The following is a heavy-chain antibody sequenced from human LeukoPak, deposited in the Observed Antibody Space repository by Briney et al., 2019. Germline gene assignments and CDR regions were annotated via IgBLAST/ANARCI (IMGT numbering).Heavy chain of an antibody. J-gene: IGHJ4*02. Sequence: PSETLSLTCTVSGGSISSYYWSWIRQPPGKGLEWIGYIYYSGSTNYNPSLKSRVTISVDTSKNQFSLKLRSVTAADTAVYYCARASSWPNFDYWGQGTLVTVSS. V-gene: IGHV4-59*01. D-gene: IGHD6-13*01. CDR2: IYYSGST. CDR3: ARASSWPNFDY. CDR1: GGSISSYY.